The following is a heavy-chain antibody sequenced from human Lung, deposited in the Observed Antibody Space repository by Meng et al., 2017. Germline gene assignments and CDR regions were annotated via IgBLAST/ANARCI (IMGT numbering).Heavy chain of an antibody. D-gene: IGHD4-17*01. CDR1: GFTFMTHW. J-gene: IGHJ4*02. V-gene: IGHV3-74*01. CDR3: ARGGVTTDD. Sequence: GGRSVQPGGSWQLSWSASGFTFMTHWRHWVRQAPGKGLEGVSSITGDGSSTIYADSVQGRFTMSRDNAKNTLSLQMNSLRAEDTAMYYCARGGVTTDDWGQGTLVTVSS. CDR2: ITGDGSST.